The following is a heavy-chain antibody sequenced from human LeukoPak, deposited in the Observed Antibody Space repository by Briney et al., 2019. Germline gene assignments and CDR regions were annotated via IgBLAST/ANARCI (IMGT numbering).Heavy chain of an antibody. D-gene: IGHD1-26*01. J-gene: IGHJ4*02. Sequence: GGSLRLSCATSGFTFSSYGMHWVRQAPGKGLEWVAFIRYDGSNKYYADSVKGRFTISRDNSKNTLYLEMSSLRAEDTAVYYCAKEGNSGSLYYFDYWGQGTLVTVSS. CDR3: AKEGNSGSLYYFDY. V-gene: IGHV3-30*02. CDR1: GFTFSSYG. CDR2: IRYDGSNK.